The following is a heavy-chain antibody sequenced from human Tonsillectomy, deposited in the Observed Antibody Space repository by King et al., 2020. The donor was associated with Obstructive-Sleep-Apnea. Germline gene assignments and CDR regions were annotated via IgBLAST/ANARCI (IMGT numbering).Heavy chain of an antibody. CDR3: ARADRDIAMGLFDY. CDR2: IYYSGST. D-gene: IGHD5-18*01. J-gene: IGHJ4*02. Sequence: LQLQESGPGLVKPSETLSLTCTVSGGSISSNSYWGWICQPPGKGLEWIGHIYYSGSTYYNPSLKSRITISVDTSKNQFSLELKSVTAADTAVYYCARADRDIAMGLFDYWGQGTLVTVSS. V-gene: IGHV4-39*07. CDR1: GGSISSNSY.